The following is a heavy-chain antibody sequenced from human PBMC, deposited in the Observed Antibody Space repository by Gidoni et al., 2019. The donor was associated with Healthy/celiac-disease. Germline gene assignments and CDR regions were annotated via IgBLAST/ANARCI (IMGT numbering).Heavy chain of an antibody. V-gene: IGHV1-69*01. CDR1: GGTFSSYA. CDR2: IIPIFGTA. Sequence: QVQLVQSGAEVKKPGSSVKVSCKASGGTFSSYAISWVRQAPGQGLEWMGGIIPIFGTANYAQKFQGRVTITADESTSTAYMELSSLRSEDTAVYYCARDAPGGYCTNGVCPQDYYYYYGMDVWGQGTTVTVSS. CDR3: ARDAPGGYCTNGVCPQDYYYYYGMDV. D-gene: IGHD2-8*01. J-gene: IGHJ6*02.